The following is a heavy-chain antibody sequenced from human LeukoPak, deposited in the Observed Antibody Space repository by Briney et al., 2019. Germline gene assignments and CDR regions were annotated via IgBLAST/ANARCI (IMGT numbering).Heavy chain of an antibody. D-gene: IGHD2-2*01. CDR2: IYYSGST. Sequence: SETLSLTCTVSGGSISSSSYYWGWIRQPPGKGLEWIGSIYYSGSTYYNPSLKSRVTISVDMSKNQFSLKLSSVTAADTAVYYCARHGVLVPAYIDYWGQGTLVTVSS. J-gene: IGHJ4*02. V-gene: IGHV4-39*01. CDR1: GGSISSSSYY. CDR3: ARHGVLVPAYIDY.